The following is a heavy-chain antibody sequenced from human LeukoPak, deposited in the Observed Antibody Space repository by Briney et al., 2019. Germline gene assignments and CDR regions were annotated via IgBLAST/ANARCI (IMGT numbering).Heavy chain of an antibody. D-gene: IGHD3-10*01. CDR3: AKLTSWSITMVRGDLCAFDI. CDR2: ISGSGGST. Sequence: GGSLRLSCAASGFTFSSYAMSWVSQAPGKGLEWVSAISGSGGSTYYADSVKGRFTISGDNSKNTLYLQMNSLRAEDTAVYYCAKLTSWSITMVRGDLCAFDIWGQGTMVTVSS. V-gene: IGHV3-23*01. J-gene: IGHJ3*02. CDR1: GFTFSSYA.